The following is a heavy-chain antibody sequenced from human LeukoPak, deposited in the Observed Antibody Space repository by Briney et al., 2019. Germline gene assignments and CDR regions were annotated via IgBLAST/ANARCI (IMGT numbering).Heavy chain of an antibody. CDR1: GFSPSNHW. CDR2: IDPDGSVA. D-gene: IGHD3-16*01. CDR3: ARELGRGGSAFDV. Sequence: TGGSLRLSCEASGFSPSNHWMHWVRQAPGKGLVWVAHIDPDGSVANYGDSVKGRFTISRDNAKNTLYLQMDSLRAEDTAVYYCARELGRGGSAFDVWGQGTMVTVSS. V-gene: IGHV3-74*01. J-gene: IGHJ3*01.